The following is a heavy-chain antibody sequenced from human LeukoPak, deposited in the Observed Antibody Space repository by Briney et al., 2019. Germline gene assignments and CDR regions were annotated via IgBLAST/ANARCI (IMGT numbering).Heavy chain of an antibody. J-gene: IGHJ4*02. V-gene: IGHV4-4*02. CDR2: VHHSGGT. CDR1: GGSISSSNW. Sequence: SETLSLTCAVSGGSISSSNWWSWVRQPPGKGLEWIGEVHHSGGTNYNPSLKSRVTISADRSNNRFSLSLNSVTAADTAVFYCARGEEYGSGTVHFDYWGQGVLVTVSS. CDR3: ARGEEYGSGTVHFDY. D-gene: IGHD3-10*01.